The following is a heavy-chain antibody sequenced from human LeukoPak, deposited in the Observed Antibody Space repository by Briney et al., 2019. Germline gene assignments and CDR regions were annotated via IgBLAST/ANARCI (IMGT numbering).Heavy chain of an antibody. V-gene: IGHV5-51*01. D-gene: IGHD2-15*01. J-gene: IGHJ4*02. Sequence: GASLQISCQGSGSFFTSYWIGGVRQVPGKGLGGMGIIYPGDSDTRYSSSFQGQVTISDDKSNSTSYLQWSSLKAADAAMYYCARRISGTWGYYFDYWGQGTLVTVSS. CDR2: IYPGDSDT. CDR1: GSFFTSYW. CDR3: ARRISGTWGYYFDY.